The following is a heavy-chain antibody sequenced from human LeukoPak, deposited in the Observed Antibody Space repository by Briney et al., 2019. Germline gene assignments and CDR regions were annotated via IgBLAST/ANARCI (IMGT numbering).Heavy chain of an antibody. CDR3: ARDLRAAAGTTGY. CDR2: INPNSGGT. Sequence: GASVKVSCKASGYTFTGYYMHWVRQAPGQGLEWMGRINPNSGGTNYAQKFQGKVTMTRDTSISTAYMELSRLRSDDTAVYYCARDLRAAAGTTGYWGQGTLVTVSS. V-gene: IGHV1-2*06. CDR1: GYTFTGYY. D-gene: IGHD6-13*01. J-gene: IGHJ4*02.